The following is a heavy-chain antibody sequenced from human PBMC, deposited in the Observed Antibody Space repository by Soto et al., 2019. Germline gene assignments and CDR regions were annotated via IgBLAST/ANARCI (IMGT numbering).Heavy chain of an antibody. CDR2: IYYSGST. J-gene: IGHJ6*02. CDR1: GGSISSGGYY. CDR3: ASGTEVSPSWDV. D-gene: IGHD1-26*01. V-gene: IGHV4-31*03. Sequence: QVPLQESGPGLVKPSQTLSLTCTVSGGSISSGGYYWSWIRQHPGKGLEWIGYIYYSGSTYYNPSLKSRVTLSVDTSKNQFSLKLSSVTAADTAVYYCASGTEVSPSWDVWGQGTTVTVSS.